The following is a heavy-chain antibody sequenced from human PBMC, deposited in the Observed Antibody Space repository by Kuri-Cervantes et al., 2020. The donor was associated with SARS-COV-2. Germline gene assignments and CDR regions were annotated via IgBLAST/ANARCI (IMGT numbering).Heavy chain of an antibody. D-gene: IGHD1-7*01. J-gene: IGHJ4*02. V-gene: IGHV1-2*02. CDR3: ARDPWNYAHFDY. CDR1: GYTFTSYD. Sequence: ASVKVSCKASGYTFTSYDINWVRQATGQGLEWMGWINPNSGGTNYAQKFQGRVTMTRDTSISTAYMELSRLRSDDTAVYYCARDPWNYAHFDYWGQGTLVTVSS. CDR2: INPNSGGT.